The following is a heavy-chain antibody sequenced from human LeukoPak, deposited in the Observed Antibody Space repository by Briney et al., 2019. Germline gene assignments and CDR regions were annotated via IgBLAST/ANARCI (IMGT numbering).Heavy chain of an antibody. CDR3: ARDRGGSYYWFDP. J-gene: IGHJ5*02. D-gene: IGHD1-26*01. CDR1: GGSISGSRYY. V-gene: IGHV4-39*07. Sequence: SETLSLTCTVSGGSISGSRYYWAWIRQPPGKGLEWIGSMHYSGNFYSGSAYYNPSLRSRVTISVDTSQNQFSLKVNSVTAADTAVYYCARDRGGSYYWFDPWGQGTLVTVSS. CDR2: MHYSGNFYSGSA.